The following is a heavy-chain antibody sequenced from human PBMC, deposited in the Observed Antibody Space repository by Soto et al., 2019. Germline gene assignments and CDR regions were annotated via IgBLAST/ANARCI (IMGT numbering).Heavy chain of an antibody. CDR1: GGSISSGGYY. J-gene: IGHJ6*03. D-gene: IGHD2-15*01. V-gene: IGHV4-31*03. Sequence: PSETLSLTCTVSGGSISSGGYYWSWIRQHPGKGLEWIGEIYHSGSTNYNPSLKSRVTISVDKPKNQFSLKLSSVTAADTAVYYCARGDCSGGSCYPYYYYYYMDVWGKGTTVTVSS. CDR2: IYHSGST. CDR3: ARGDCSGGSCYPYYYYYYMDV.